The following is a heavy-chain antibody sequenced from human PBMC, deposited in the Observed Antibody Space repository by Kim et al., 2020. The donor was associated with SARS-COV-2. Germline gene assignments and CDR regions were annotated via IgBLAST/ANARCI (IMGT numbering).Heavy chain of an antibody. CDR2: ISDSGST. J-gene: IGHJ4*02. CDR3: ARHVPNSSGRFDY. D-gene: IGHD6-19*01. CDR1: GDSISSSSSY. V-gene: IGHV4-39*01. Sequence: SETLSLTCTVSGDSISSSSSYWGWIRQPPGKGLEWIESISDSGSTFNNPSLKSRVTISVVRSKNQFSLKLSSVTAADTAVYYCARHVPNSSGRFDYRGQGTLVTVSS.